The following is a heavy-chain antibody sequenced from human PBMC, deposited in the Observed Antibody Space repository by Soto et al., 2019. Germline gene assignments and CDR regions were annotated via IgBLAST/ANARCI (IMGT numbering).Heavy chain of an antibody. V-gene: IGHV4-34*01. CDR2: INHSGST. J-gene: IGHJ3*02. CDR3: ARDRITLANDAFDI. Sequence: LSLTCAVYGGSFSGYYWSWLRQPPGQALEWIGEINHSGSTNYNPSLKSRVTMSVDTSKNQFSLNLSSVTAAADTAVYYCARDRITLANDAFDIWGQGTMVTV. D-gene: IGHD3-10*01. CDR1: GGSFSGYY.